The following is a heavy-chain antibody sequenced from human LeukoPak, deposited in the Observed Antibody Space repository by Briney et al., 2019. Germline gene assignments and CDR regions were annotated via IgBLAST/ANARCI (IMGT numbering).Heavy chain of an antibody. V-gene: IGHV1-2*02. Sequence: ASVKVSCKASGYTFTGYYMHWVRQAPGQGLEWMGWINPNSGGTNYAQRFQGRVTMTRDTSISTAYMEVSRLTSDDTAVYYCARGAPRLAAPPGVDYWGQGTPVTVSS. CDR1: GYTFTGYY. CDR3: ARGAPRLAAPPGVDY. J-gene: IGHJ4*02. D-gene: IGHD6-6*01. CDR2: INPNSGGT.